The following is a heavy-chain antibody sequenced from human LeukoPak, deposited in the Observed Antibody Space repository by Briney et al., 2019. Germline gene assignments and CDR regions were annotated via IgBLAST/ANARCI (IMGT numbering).Heavy chain of an antibody. CDR1: GGSFSGYY. D-gene: IGHD2-15*01. Sequence: PSETLSLTCAVYGGSFSGYYWSWIRQPPGKGLEWIGEINHSGSTNYNPSLKSRVTISVDTSKNQFSLKLSSVTAADTAVYYCARRLSSCSGGSCYSSYYYYYMDVWGKGTTVTVSS. CDR3: ARRLSSCSGGSCYSSYYYYYMDV. CDR2: INHSGST. J-gene: IGHJ6*03. V-gene: IGHV4-34*01.